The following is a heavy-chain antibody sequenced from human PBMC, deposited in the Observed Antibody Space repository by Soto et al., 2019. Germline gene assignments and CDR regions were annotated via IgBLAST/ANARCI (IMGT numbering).Heavy chain of an antibody. Sequence: EVQVVEFGGGLVQPGGSLRLSCAGSEFTFSSYWMYWARQAPGKGLVWVSRINSDGSTTNYADSVKGRFTISRDNAKNTVHLQMNSLRAEDTAVYYCVGGTGYWGQGTLVTVSS. CDR3: VGGTGY. V-gene: IGHV3-74*01. J-gene: IGHJ4*02. CDR2: INSDGSTT. D-gene: IGHD1-1*01. CDR1: EFTFSSYW.